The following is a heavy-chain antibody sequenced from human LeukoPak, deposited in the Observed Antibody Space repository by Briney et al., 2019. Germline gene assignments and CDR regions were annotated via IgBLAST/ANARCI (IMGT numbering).Heavy chain of an antibody. D-gene: IGHD2-21*01. V-gene: IGHV3-48*01. J-gene: IGHJ4*02. CDR3: ASPAYRGGDCYG. CDR2: ITSSSSTI. CDR1: GFTFSSYD. Sequence: GWSLRLSCAASGFTFSSYDMNWVRQAPGKGLEWVSYITSSSSTIYYADSVKGRFTVSRDNAKNSLYLQMNSLRVEDTAVYYCASPAYRGGDCYGWGQGTLVTVSS.